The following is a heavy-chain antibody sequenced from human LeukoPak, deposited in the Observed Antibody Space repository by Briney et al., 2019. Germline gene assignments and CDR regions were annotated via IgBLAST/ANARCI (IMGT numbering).Heavy chain of an antibody. V-gene: IGHV4-34*01. CDR3: ASIGESYNGFAI. J-gene: IGHJ3*02. D-gene: IGHD1-26*01. Sequence: SETLSLTCAVYGGSFSGYYWNWIRQPPGKGLEWIGEISHRGSTNSNPSLKSRVTMSVDTSKNQFSLKLRSVNAADTAVYYCASIGESYNGFAIWGQGTMVTVSS. CDR2: ISHRGST. CDR1: GGSFSGYY.